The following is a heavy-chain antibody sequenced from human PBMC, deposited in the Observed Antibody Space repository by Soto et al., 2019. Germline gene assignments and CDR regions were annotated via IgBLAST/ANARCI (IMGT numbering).Heavy chain of an antibody. J-gene: IGHJ5*02. D-gene: IGHD1-26*01. CDR2: IYYSGST. CDR3: ARTFTLPLPGGGPNWFDP. CDR1: GGSISSGGYY. V-gene: IGHV4-31*03. Sequence: PSETLSLTCTFSGGSISSGGYYLSWIRQHPGKGLEWIGYIYYSGSTYYNPSLKSRVTISVDTSKNQFSLKLSSVTAADTAVYYCARTFTLPLPGGGPNWFDPWGQGTLVTVSS.